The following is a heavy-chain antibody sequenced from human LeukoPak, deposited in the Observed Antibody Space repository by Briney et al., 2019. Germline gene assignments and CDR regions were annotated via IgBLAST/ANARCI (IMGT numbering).Heavy chain of an antibody. D-gene: IGHD3-9*01. CDR2: IYSGGST. CDR1: GFTVSSNY. V-gene: IGHV3-66*02. J-gene: IGHJ6*04. Sequence: GGSLRLSCAAYGFTVSSNYMSWVRQPPGKGLEWVSVIYSGGSTYYADSVKGRFTISRDNSKNTLYLQMNSLRAEDTAVYYCARTKDILTGYALDVWGKGTTVTVSS. CDR3: ARTKDILTGYALDV.